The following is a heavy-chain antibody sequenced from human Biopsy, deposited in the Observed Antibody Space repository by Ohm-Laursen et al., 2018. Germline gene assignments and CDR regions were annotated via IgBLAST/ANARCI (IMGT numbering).Heavy chain of an antibody. J-gene: IGHJ1*01. Sequence: SVKVSCKASGYTFTDSYMHWVRQAPGQGLEWLGGNIPILGTGNYAQKFQDRVTVAADTSTSTATMELRSLRSDDTAVYYCATKLTGYFHHWGQGTLVIVSS. D-gene: IGHD3-9*01. V-gene: IGHV1-69*06. CDR2: NIPILGTG. CDR1: GYTFTDSY. CDR3: ATKLTGYFHH.